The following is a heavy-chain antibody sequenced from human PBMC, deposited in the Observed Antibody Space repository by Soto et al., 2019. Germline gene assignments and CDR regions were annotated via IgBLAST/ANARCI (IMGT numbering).Heavy chain of an antibody. CDR2: ISYDGSNK. CDR1: GFTFSSYA. D-gene: IGHD6-6*01. Sequence: GGSLRLSCAASGFTFSSYAMHWVRQAPGKGLEWVAVISYDGSNKYYADSVKGRFTISRDNSKNTLYLQMNSLRAEDTAVYYCARDLARLAHTYYYYGMDVWGQGTTVTV. CDR3: ARDLARLAHTYYYYGMDV. V-gene: IGHV3-30-3*01. J-gene: IGHJ6*02.